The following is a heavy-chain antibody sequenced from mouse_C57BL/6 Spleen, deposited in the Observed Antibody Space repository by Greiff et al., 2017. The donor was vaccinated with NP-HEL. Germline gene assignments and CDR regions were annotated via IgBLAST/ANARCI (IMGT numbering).Heavy chain of an antibody. CDR3: AREKITTVGGGYFDV. D-gene: IGHD1-1*01. V-gene: IGHV1-82*01. CDR1: GYAFSSSW. J-gene: IGHJ1*03. CDR2: IYPGDGDT. Sequence: QVQLQQSGPELVKPGASVKISCKASGYAFSSSWMNWVKQRPGKGLEWIGRIYPGDGDTNYNGKFKGKATLTADKSSSTAYMQLSSLTSEDSAVYFCAREKITTVGGGYFDVWGTGTTVTVSS.